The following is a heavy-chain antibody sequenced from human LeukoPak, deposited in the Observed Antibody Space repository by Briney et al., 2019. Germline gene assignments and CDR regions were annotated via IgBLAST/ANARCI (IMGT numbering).Heavy chain of an antibody. CDR3: ARLGSSLPVY. V-gene: IGHV1-18*01. CDR2: INTYNGNT. Sequence: ASVKVSCKASGYTFTSYGISWVRQAPGQGLEWMGWINTYNGNTNYPQKVQGRVTMTTDTSASTAYMELRSLRSDDTAVYYCARLGSSLPVYWGQGTLVTVSS. CDR1: GYTFTSYG. D-gene: IGHD6-13*01. J-gene: IGHJ4*02.